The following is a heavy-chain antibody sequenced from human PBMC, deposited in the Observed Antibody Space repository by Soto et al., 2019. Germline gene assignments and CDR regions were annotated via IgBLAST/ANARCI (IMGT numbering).Heavy chain of an antibody. V-gene: IGHV4-30-4*01. CDR2: IYYSGST. Sequence: SETLSLTCSVSGGSISSGDYYWSWIRQPPGKGLEWIGYIYYSGSTYYNPSLKSRVTISVDTSKNQFSLKLSSVTAADTAVYYCARVVGMVRGAYFDYWGQGTLVTVSS. CDR1: GGSISSGDYY. J-gene: IGHJ4*02. D-gene: IGHD3-10*01. CDR3: ARVVGMVRGAYFDY.